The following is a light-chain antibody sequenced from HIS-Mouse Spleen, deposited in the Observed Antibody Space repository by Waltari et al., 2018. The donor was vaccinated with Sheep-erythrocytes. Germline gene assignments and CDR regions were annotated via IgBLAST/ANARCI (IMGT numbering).Light chain of an antibody. J-gene: IGLJ1*01. CDR1: SSDVGVYNY. V-gene: IGLV2-11*01. CDR2: DVS. CDR3: CSYAGSYNHV. Sequence: QSALTQPRSVSGSPVQSVTISCSGTSSDVGVYNYVSWYQQHPGKAPKLMIYDVSKRPSGVPDRFSGSKSGNTASLTISGLQAEDEADYYCCSYAGSYNHVFATGTKVTVL.